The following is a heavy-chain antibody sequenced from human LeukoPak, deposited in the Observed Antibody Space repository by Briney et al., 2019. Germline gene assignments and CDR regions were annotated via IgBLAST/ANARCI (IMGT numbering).Heavy chain of an antibody. V-gene: IGHV4-39*01. J-gene: IGHJ4*02. CDR3: ARSRSGGSYKRRYYFDY. Sequence: SETLSLTCTVSGGSISSSSYYWGWIRQPPGKGLEWIGSIYYSGSTYYNPSLKSRVTISVDTSKNQFSLKLSSVTAAGTAVYYCARSRSGGSYKRRYYFDYWGQGTLVTVSS. CDR2: IYYSGST. CDR1: GGSISSSSYY. D-gene: IGHD1-26*01.